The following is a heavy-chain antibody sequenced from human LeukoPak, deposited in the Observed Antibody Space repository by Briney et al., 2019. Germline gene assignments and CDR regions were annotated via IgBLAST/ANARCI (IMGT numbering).Heavy chain of an antibody. CDR1: GGSISSDSYY. CDR3: ARDFSL. Sequence: SQTLSLTCTVSGGSISSDSYYWSWIRQPAGKGLEWIGRIYTSGSTNYNPSLKSRVTISVDTSKNQFSLKLSSVTAADTAVYYCARDFSLWGRGTLVTVSS. V-gene: IGHV4-61*02. CDR2: IYTSGST. J-gene: IGHJ2*01.